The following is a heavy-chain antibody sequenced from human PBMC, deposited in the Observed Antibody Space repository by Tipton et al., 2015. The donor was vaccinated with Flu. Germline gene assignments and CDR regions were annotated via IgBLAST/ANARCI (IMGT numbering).Heavy chain of an antibody. V-gene: IGHV3-9*01. CDR3: AKNNKRDSSMDYFYHHGMDV. CDR2: VNWHGSSS. Sequence: SLRLSCAASGFTFDEYPMHWVRQIPGKGLEWVSSVNWHGSSSAYEDSVQDRFTISGDNAKNSLFLHMSSLRSEETALYYCAKNNKRDSSMDYFYHHGMDVWGQGTTVTVSS. CDR1: GFTFDEYP. J-gene: IGHJ6*02. D-gene: IGHD5-18*01.